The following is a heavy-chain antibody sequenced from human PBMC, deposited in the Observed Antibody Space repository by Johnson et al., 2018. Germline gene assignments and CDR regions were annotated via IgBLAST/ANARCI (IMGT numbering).Heavy chain of an antibody. Sequence: EVQLLESGGAVVHXGGSLRLSCTASDSTFDEYMMHWVRQAPWKALEWVPLISWDGISMFYSDSVRGRFVISRDNRKNSLYLQMNSLTTEDTAFYYCAKDADGSGYFDRWGQGALVTVSS. CDR2: ISWDGISM. V-gene: IGHV3-43*01. CDR1: DSTFDEYM. D-gene: IGHD1-1*01. J-gene: IGHJ4*02. CDR3: AKDADGSGYFDR.